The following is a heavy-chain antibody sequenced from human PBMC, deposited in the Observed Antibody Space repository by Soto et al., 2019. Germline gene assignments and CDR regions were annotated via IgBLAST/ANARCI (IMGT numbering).Heavy chain of an antibody. V-gene: IGHV1-69*13. J-gene: IGHJ4*02. CDR3: ASQYPGFSPFDY. CDR1: GGTFSSYA. CDR2: IIPIFGTA. Sequence: SVKVSCNASGGTFSSYAISWVRQAPGQGLEWMGGIIPIFGTANYAQKFQGRVTITADESTSTAYMELSSLRSEDTAVYYCASQYPGFSPFDYWGQGTLVTVSS.